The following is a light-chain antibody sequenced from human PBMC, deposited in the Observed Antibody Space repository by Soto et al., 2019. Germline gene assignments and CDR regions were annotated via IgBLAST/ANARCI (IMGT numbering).Light chain of an antibody. V-gene: IGLV2-14*01. CDR3: NSYTSSTTVVV. CDR1: NSDVGGYNY. CDR2: DVS. J-gene: IGLJ3*02. Sequence: QSVLTQPASVSGSPGQSITISCTGTNSDVGGYNYVSWYQQHPGKAPKLIIYDVSNRPSGVSNRFSGSKSGNTASLTISGLQADDEADYYCNSYTSSTTVVVFGGGTQLTVL.